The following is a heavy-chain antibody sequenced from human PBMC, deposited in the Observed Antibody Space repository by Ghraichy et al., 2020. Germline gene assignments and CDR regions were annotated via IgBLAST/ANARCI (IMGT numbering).Heavy chain of an antibody. CDR3: ARLKVALDAFDI. CDR2: IYYSGSP. V-gene: IGHV4-39*01. J-gene: IGHJ3*02. D-gene: IGHD5-12*01. CDR1: GGSISSSDYY. Sequence: SETLSLTCTVSGGSISSSDYYWGWIRQPPGKGLEWIGNIYYSGSPYYNPSLKSRVTISVDTSKNQFSLKLSSVTAADTAVYYCARLKVALDAFDIWGQGTMVTVSS.